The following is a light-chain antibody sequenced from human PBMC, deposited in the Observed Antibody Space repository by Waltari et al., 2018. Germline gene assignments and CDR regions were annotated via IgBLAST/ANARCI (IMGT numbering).Light chain of an antibody. CDR2: GAS. CDR3: QQTNSFPWT. CDR1: QSISNW. Sequence: DIQMTQSPSSVSASVGDTVTLTGRTSQSISNWVAWYQQKPGKAPNLLIYGASSLQSGVPPRFSGSGSGTDFTLTISGLQPEDFAKYFCQQTNSFPWTFGQGTKVEVK. J-gene: IGKJ1*01. V-gene: IGKV1-12*01.